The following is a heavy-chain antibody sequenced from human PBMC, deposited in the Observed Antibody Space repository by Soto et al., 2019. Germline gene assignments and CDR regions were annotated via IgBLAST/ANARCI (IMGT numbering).Heavy chain of an antibody. CDR2: IKQDGSEK. Sequence: PGGSLRLSCAASGFTFSSYWMSWVRQAPGKGLEWVANIKQDGSEKYYVDSVKGRFTISRDNAKNSLYLQMNSLRAEDTAVYYCARVLSGSVLYYYYYGMDVRGQGTTVTVSS. D-gene: IGHD6-19*01. CDR1: GFTFSSYW. J-gene: IGHJ6*02. V-gene: IGHV3-7*05. CDR3: ARVLSGSVLYYYYYGMDV.